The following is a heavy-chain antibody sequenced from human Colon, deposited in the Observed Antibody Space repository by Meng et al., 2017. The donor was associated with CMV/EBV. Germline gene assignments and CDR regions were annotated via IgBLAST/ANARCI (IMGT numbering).Heavy chain of an antibody. Sequence: SGFTSRIYAMSWVRLAPGKGLEWVSGISGSGGKTFYSDSVRGRFTISRDNSKNTVYLEMNSLRADDTAIYYCAKDGTTVTPYGYFQNWGQGTLVTVSS. CDR1: GFTSRIYA. CDR3: AKDGTTVTPYGYFQN. D-gene: IGHD4-17*01. CDR2: ISGSGGKT. V-gene: IGHV3-23*01. J-gene: IGHJ1*01.